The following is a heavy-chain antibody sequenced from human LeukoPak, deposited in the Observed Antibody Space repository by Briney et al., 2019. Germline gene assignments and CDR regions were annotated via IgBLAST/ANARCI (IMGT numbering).Heavy chain of an antibody. CDR2: IKQDGSEK. CDR1: GFTFSSYW. V-gene: IGHV3-7*03. CDR3: ARDRGDILTGYPYYYYGMDV. Sequence: GGSLRLSCAASGFTFSSYWMSWVRQAPGKGLEWVANIKQDGSEKYCVDSVKGRFTISRDNAKNSLYLQMNSLRAEDTAVYYCARDRGDILTGYPYYYYGMDVWGKGTTVTVSS. D-gene: IGHD3-9*01. J-gene: IGHJ6*04.